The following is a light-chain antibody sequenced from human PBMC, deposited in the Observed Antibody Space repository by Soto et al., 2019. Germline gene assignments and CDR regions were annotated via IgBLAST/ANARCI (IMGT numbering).Light chain of an antibody. V-gene: IGKV3-20*01. J-gene: IGKJ5*01. CDR2: SAS. Sequence: EIVLTHSPGTLSFSPWYRFTLSYRSSQNLGTLYLAWFQQKSGQAPRLLIYSASRRATGIPDRFTGSGSGTDFTLTINRVEPEDFAVYYCQHYVERSPITFGQGTRLE. CDR3: QHYVERSPIT. CDR1: QNLGTLY.